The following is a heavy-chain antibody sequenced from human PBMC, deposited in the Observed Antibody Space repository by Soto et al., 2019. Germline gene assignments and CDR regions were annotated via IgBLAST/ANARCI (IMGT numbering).Heavy chain of an antibody. CDR1: GYSFTSYW. D-gene: IGHD3-10*01. CDR3: ARPNYYGSGSYIAGNYYYGMDV. V-gene: IGHV5-10-1*01. CDR2: IDPSDSYT. Sequence: GESLKISCKGSGYSFTSYWISWVRQMPGKGLEWMGRIDPSDSYTNYSPSFQGHVTISADKSISTAYLQWSSLKASDTAMYYCARPNYYGSGSYIAGNYYYGMDVWGQGTTVTVSS. J-gene: IGHJ6*02.